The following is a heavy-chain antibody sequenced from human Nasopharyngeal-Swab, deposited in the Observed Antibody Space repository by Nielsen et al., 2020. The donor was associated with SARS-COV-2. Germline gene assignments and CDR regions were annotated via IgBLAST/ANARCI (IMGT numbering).Heavy chain of an antibody. V-gene: IGHV3-21*01. J-gene: IGHJ4*02. CDR2: ISSSSSYI. CDR3: AREIGDTVTIDY. D-gene: IGHD4-17*01. Sequence: QPPGKGLEWVSSISSSSSYIYYADSVKGRFTISRDNAKNSLYLQMNSLRAEDTAVYYCAREIGDTVTIDYWGQGTLVTVSS.